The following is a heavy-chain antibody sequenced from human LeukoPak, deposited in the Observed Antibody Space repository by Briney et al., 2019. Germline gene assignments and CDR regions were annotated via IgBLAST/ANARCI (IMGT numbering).Heavy chain of an antibody. D-gene: IGHD5-18*01. CDR2: INSDGINT. CDR1: GFTFSNYW. CDR3: ARDLSNVDTASYFDY. V-gene: IGHV3-74*01. J-gene: IGHJ4*02. Sequence: GGSLRLSCAASGFTFSNYWMHWVRQAPGKGLVWVSRINSDGINTSYADSVKGRFTISRDNAKNTLNLQMNSLRAEDTAVYYCARDLSNVDTASYFDYWGQGTLVTVSS.